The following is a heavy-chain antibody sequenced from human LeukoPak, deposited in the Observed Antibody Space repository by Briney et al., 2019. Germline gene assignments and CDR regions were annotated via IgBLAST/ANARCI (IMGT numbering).Heavy chain of an antibody. Sequence: SETLSLTCTVSGCSISSYYWSWIRQPPGKGLEWIGYIYYNGSTNYNPSLKSRVTISVDPSKNQFSLKLSSVTAADTAVYYCARGPTGYYDSNQHALDIWGQGTMVTVSS. J-gene: IGHJ3*02. V-gene: IGHV4-59*01. D-gene: IGHD3-22*01. CDR2: IYYNGST. CDR1: GCSISSYY. CDR3: ARGPTGYYDSNQHALDI.